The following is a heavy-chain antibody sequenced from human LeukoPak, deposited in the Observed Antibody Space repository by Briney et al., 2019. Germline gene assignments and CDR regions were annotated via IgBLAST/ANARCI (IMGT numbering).Heavy chain of an antibody. V-gene: IGHV3-30*04. D-gene: IGHD3-22*01. CDR2: ISYDGSNK. Sequence: GGSLRLSCAASGYTFSSYAMHWVRQAPGKGLEWVAVISYDGSNKYYADSVKGRFTISRDNSKNTLYLQMNSLRAEDTAVYYCARDAVWGYYDSSGYYPLDYWGQGTLVTVSS. J-gene: IGHJ4*02. CDR1: GYTFSSYA. CDR3: ARDAVWGYYDSSGYYPLDY.